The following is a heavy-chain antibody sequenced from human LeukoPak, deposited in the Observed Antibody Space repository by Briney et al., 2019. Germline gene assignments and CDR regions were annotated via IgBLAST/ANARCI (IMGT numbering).Heavy chain of an antibody. CDR1: GGSISSYY. CDR3: AKSLGGWLILDY. J-gene: IGHJ4*02. CDR2: IYYSGST. D-gene: IGHD3-22*01. Sequence: SETLSLTCIVSGGSISSYYWSWIRQPPGKGLEWIGYIYYSGSTNYNPSLKSRVTISVDTSKNQFSLKLSSVTAADTAVYYCAKSLGGWLILDYWGQGTLVTVSS. V-gene: IGHV4-59*12.